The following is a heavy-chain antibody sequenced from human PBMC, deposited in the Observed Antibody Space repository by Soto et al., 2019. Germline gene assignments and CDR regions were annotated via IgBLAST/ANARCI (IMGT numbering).Heavy chain of an antibody. V-gene: IGHV1-8*01. CDR3: AARGYYDFWSGYYGEDAFDI. D-gene: IGHD3-3*01. Sequence: QVQLVQSGAEVKKPGASVKVSCKAYGYTFTSYDINWVRQATGQGLEWMGWMNTNSGNTGYAQKFQGRVTITRNTPISTAYMELRSLRSEDTAVYYCAARGYYDFWSGYYGEDAFDIWGQGTMVTVSS. CDR2: MNTNSGNT. CDR1: GYTFTSYD. J-gene: IGHJ3*02.